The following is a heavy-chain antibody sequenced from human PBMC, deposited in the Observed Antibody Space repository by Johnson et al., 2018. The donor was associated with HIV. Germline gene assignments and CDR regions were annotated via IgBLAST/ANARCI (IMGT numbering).Heavy chain of an antibody. CDR2: IWYDGSNK. J-gene: IGHJ3*02. V-gene: IGHV3-30*19. CDR3: ARSPRAAEGAFDI. Sequence: QMQLVESGGGVVQPGRSLRLSCAASGFTFSSYGMHWVRQAPGKGLEWVAVIWYDGSNKYYADSVKGRFTISRDNSKNTLYLQMNSLRAEDTAVYYCARSPRAAEGAFDIWGQGTMVTVSS. D-gene: IGHD6-13*01. CDR1: GFTFSSYG.